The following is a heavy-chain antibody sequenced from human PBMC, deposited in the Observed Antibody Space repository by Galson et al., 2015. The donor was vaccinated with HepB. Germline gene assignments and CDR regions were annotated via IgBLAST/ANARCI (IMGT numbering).Heavy chain of an antibody. J-gene: IGHJ4*02. V-gene: IGHV4-30-2*01. CDR2: IYHSGSD. CDR1: GGSISSGAYS. CDR3: ARGHCSSTSCYYDY. Sequence: TLSLTCAVSGGSISSGAYSWSWIRQPPGKGLEWIGYIYHSGSDYYNPSLKSRVTISLDRSKNKFSLKLSSVTAADTAIYYCARGHCSSTSCYYDYWGQGTLVTVSS. D-gene: IGHD2-2*01.